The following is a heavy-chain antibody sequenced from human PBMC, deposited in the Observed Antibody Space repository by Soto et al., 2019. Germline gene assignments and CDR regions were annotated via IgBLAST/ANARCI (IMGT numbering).Heavy chain of an antibody. CDR1: GFTFDDYA. D-gene: IGHD3-16*01. J-gene: IGHJ4*02. CDR2: ISWNSGSI. Sequence: EVQLVESGGGLVQPGRSLRLSCAASGFTFDDYAMHWVRQAPGKGLEWVSGISWNSGSIGYADSVKGRFTISRDNAKNSLYLQMNSLRAEDTALYYCAKASNPYYDYVWDRTHSFGLDYWGQGTLVTVSS. CDR3: AKASNPYYDYVWDRTHSFGLDY. V-gene: IGHV3-9*01.